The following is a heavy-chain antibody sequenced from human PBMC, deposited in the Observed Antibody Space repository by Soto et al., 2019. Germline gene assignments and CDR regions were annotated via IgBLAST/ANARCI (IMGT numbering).Heavy chain of an antibody. CDR3: ASRALTGDYYYYYGMDV. D-gene: IGHD7-27*01. CDR1: GGTFSSYA. CDR2: IIPIFGTA. J-gene: IGHJ6*02. Sequence: SVKVSCKASGGTFSSYAISWVRQAPGQGLEWMGGIIPIFGTANYAQKFQGRVTITADESTSTAYMELSSLRSEDTAVYYCASRALTGDYYYYYGMDVWGQGTTVTVSS. V-gene: IGHV1-69*13.